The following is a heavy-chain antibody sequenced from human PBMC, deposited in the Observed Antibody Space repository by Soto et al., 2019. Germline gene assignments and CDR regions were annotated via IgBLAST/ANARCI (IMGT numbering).Heavy chain of an antibody. D-gene: IGHD6-13*01. Sequence: QVQLVESGGGVVQPGRSLRLSCAASGFIFSDYAMHWVRQAPGKGLEWVAVISYGGDNKYYADSVRGRFAISRDNLKNTLYLQMNSLNPEDTAVYHCAKARHSTSWYGVEADFWGQGTLVTGSS. V-gene: IGHV3-30*09. CDR3: AKARHSTSWYGVEADF. CDR1: GFIFSDYA. J-gene: IGHJ4*02. CDR2: ISYGGDNK.